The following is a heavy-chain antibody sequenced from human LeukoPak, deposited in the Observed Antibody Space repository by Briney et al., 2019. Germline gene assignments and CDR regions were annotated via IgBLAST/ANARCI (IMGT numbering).Heavy chain of an antibody. CDR1: GSSISSYY. V-gene: IGHV4-59*01. CDR3: ASGYYDSSGYFSPPDY. Sequence: KPSETLSLTCTVSGSSISSYYWSWVRQPPGKGLEWIGYIYYSGSTNYNPSLKSRVTISVDTPKNQFSLKLSSVTAADTAVYYCASGYYDSSGYFSPPDYWGQGTLVTVSS. D-gene: IGHD3-22*01. J-gene: IGHJ4*02. CDR2: IYYSGST.